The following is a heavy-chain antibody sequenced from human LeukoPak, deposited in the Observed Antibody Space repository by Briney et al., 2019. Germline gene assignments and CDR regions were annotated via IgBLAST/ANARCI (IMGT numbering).Heavy chain of an antibody. J-gene: IGHJ6*02. D-gene: IGHD6-19*01. V-gene: IGHV3-30*18. CDR1: GFTFSSYG. CDR3: AKDPIAVAGNNYYGMDV. CDR2: ISSDGSNK. Sequence: GGSLRLSCAASGFTFSSYGMYWVRQAPGKGLEWVAVISSDGSNKYYADSVKGRFTISRDNSKNTMYLQMNSLRAEDTAVYYCAKDPIAVAGNNYYGMDVWGQGTTVSVCS.